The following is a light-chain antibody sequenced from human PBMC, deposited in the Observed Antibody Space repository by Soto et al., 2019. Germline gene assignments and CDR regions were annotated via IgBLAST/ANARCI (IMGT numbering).Light chain of an antibody. J-gene: IGLJ3*02. CDR2: KNN. Sequence: VLTQPPSVSGAPGQTITMSCTGSGSNVGASYDVHWYQVLPGAGPRLLIYKNNNRPSGVPDRFSGSKSGTSASLAITGLRAEDEADYYCQSYDNILSGPLFGGGTKVTVL. V-gene: IGLV1-40*01. CDR3: QSYDNILSGPL. CDR1: GSNVGASYD.